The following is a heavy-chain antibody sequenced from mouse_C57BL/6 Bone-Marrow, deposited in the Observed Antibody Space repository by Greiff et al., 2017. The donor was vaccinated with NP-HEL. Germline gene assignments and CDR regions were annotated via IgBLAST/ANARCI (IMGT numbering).Heavy chain of an antibody. V-gene: IGHV8-8*01. CDR3: ARIFPHYYGSSYNY. CDR2: IWWDDDK. Sequence: QVTLKESGPGILQPSQTLSLPCSFSGFSLSTFGMGVGWIRQPSGKGLEWLAHIWWDDDKYYNPALKSRLTISKDTSKNTVFLKIANVDTSDTATYYCARIFPHYYGSSYNYWGQGTTLAVSS. D-gene: IGHD1-1*01. CDR1: GFSLSTFGMG. J-gene: IGHJ2*01.